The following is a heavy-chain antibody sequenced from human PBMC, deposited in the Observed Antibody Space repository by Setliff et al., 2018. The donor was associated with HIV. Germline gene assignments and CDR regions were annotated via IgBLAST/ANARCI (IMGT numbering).Heavy chain of an antibody. D-gene: IGHD6-13*01. J-gene: IGHJ4*02. CDR1: GGSINSDSYY. Sequence: SETLSLTCTVFGGSINSDSYYWTWIRQPAGKGLEWIGHIHTSGSTNYNPSLKSRVTISIDTSKNQFSLKLRSATVTDTALYYCARVSSSYYFLGAFDSWGQRTLVTVSS. CDR2: IHTSGST. V-gene: IGHV4-61*09. CDR3: ARVSSSYYFLGAFDS.